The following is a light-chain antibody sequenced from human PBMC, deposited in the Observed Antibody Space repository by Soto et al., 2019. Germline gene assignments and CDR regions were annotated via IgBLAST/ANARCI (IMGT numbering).Light chain of an antibody. CDR2: GAS. J-gene: IGKJ5*01. V-gene: IGKV3-20*01. CDR3: QQYGSSPIT. CDR1: ESVASNY. Sequence: EIVMTQSPATLSVSPGARDPLSCRASESVASNYLAWYQQKPGQAPRLLIYGASSRATGIPDRFSGSGSGTDFTLTISRLEPEDFAVYYCQQYGSSPITFGQGTRLEI.